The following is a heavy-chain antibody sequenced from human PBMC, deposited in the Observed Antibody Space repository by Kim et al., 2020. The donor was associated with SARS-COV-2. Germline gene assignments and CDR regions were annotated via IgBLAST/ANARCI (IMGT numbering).Heavy chain of an antibody. Sequence: YEDSVKGRFTISRDNSKNTLYLQMNSLRAEDTAVYYCARPPYGSGSYYDYWGQGTLVTVSS. J-gene: IGHJ4*02. CDR3: ARPPYGSGSYYDY. V-gene: IGHV3-33*01. D-gene: IGHD3-10*01.